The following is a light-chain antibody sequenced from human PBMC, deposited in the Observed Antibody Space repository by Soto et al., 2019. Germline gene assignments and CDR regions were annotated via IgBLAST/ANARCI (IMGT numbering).Light chain of an antibody. Sequence: DIVMTQSPDSLAVSLCERATINCKSSESVLYSPNNKNYLAWYQQKPGQPPKLLIYWASTRESGVPDRFSGSGSGTDFTLTISSLQAEDVAVYYCQQYYSTPQTFGQGTKVDIK. V-gene: IGKV4-1*01. J-gene: IGKJ1*01. CDR3: QQYYSTPQT. CDR2: WAS. CDR1: ESVLYSPNNKNY.